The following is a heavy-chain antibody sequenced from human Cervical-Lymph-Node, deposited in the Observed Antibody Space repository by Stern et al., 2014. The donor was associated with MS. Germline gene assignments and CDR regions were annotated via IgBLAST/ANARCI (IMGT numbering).Heavy chain of an antibody. J-gene: IGHJ4*02. V-gene: IGHV3-48*03. CDR1: GFTFRSYH. D-gene: IGHD4-11*01. CDR2: ISSSTRNI. Sequence: EVQLVESGGGLRQPGGSLRLSCAASGFTFRSYHMNWVRQAPGKGLEWLSFISSSTRNIFYADSVKGRFTISRDNAKNSLYLQMSSLRAEDTAVYYCAKDLQRTYSYDYWAQGTLVTVSS. CDR3: AKDLQRTYSYDY.